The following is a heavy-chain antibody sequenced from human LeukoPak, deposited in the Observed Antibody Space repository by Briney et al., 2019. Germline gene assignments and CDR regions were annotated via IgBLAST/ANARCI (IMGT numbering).Heavy chain of an antibody. CDR2: IRYDGSNK. CDR1: GFTFSSYG. V-gene: IGHV3-30*02. CDR3: ARSPLSSWYGVTY. Sequence: PGGSLRLSCAASGFTFSSYGMHWVRQAPGKGLEWVAFIRYDGSNKYYADSVKGRFTISRDNSKNSLYLQMNSLRAEDTAVYYCARSPLSSWYGVTYWGQGTLVTVSS. J-gene: IGHJ4*02. D-gene: IGHD6-13*01.